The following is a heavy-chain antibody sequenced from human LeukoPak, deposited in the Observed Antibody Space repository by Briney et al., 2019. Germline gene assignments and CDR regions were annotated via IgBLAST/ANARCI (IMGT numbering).Heavy chain of an antibody. CDR3: ARDRRDTALDY. CDR2: INHSGST. CDR1: GGSFSGYY. J-gene: IGHJ4*02. Sequence: SETLSLTCAVYGGSFSGYYWSWIRQPPGKGLEWIGEINHSGSTNYNPSLKSRVTISVDTSKNQFSLKLSSVTAADTAVYYCARDRRDTALDYWGQGTLVTVSS. D-gene: IGHD5-18*01. V-gene: IGHV4-34*01.